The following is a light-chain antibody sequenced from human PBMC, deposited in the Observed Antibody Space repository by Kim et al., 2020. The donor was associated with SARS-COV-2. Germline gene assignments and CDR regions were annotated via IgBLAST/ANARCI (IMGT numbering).Light chain of an antibody. Sequence: ALGQEVGRKRQGDSVRSYYASWYQQRPGRAPVLVIYGKNNRPSGIPDRFSGSSSGNTASLTITGAQAEDEADYYCNSRDSSGNHVVFGGGTQLTVL. CDR3: NSRDSSGNHVV. CDR2: GKN. CDR1: SVRSYY. V-gene: IGLV3-19*01. J-gene: IGLJ2*01.